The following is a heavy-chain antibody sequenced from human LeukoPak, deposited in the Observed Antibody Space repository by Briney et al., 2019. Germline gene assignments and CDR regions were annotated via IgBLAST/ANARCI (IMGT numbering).Heavy chain of an antibody. J-gene: IGHJ6*02. CDR3: ARHGYYGSGSYYFYYYYGMDV. Sequence: ASVKVSCKASGYTFTSYDINWVRQATRQGLEWMGWMNPNSGNTDYAQKFQGRVTMTRSTSMSTAYMELSSLRSEDTAVYYCARHGYYGSGSYYFYYYYGMDVWGQGTTVTVSS. D-gene: IGHD3-10*01. V-gene: IGHV1-8*01. CDR2: MNPNSGNT. CDR1: GYTFTSYD.